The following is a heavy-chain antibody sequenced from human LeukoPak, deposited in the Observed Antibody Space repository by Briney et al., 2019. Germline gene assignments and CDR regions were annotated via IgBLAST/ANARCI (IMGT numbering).Heavy chain of an antibody. CDR3: ARHQLRGFLDDN. J-gene: IGHJ4*02. D-gene: IGHD3-10*01. CDR2: IYYSGNT. V-gene: IGHV4-59*08. CDR1: GGSFSGYY. Sequence: PSETLSLTCAVYGGSFSGYYWSWIRQPPGKGLEWIGCIYYSGNTNYNPSLESRVTISVDTSKNHFSLKLSSVTAADTAVYYCARHQLRGFLDDNWGQGTLVTVSS.